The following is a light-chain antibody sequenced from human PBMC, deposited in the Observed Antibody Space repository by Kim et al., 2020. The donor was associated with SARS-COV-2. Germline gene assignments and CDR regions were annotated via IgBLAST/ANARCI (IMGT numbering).Light chain of an antibody. CDR3: QQRSNWPPYT. V-gene: IGKV3-11*01. Sequence: FSQGESAPLSCRASQSVSSYLAWYQQKPGQAPRLLIYDASNRANGIPARFSGSGSGTDFTLPISSLGPEDFAVYYCQQRSNWPPYTFGQGTKLEL. CDR2: DAS. J-gene: IGKJ2*01. CDR1: QSVSSY.